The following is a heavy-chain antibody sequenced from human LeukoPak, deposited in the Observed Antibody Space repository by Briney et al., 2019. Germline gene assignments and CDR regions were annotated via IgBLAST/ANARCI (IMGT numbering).Heavy chain of an antibody. CDR1: GYTFTSYD. CDR3: VRGGLCSGGSCYDFDS. V-gene: IGHV1-8*01. Sequence: ASVKLSRNASGYTFTSYDINWVRHPTGQGLEWMGWMNPNSGNTGYAQKFQGRVTITRNTSISTAYIELSSLRSGDTAVYYCVRGGLCSGGSCYDFDSWGQGNLVTVSS. J-gene: IGHJ4*02. D-gene: IGHD2-15*01. CDR2: MNPNSGNT.